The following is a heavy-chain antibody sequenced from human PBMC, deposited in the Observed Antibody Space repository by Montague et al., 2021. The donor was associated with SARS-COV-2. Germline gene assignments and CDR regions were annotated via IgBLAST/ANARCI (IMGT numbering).Heavy chain of an antibody. CDR3: ARGDVVVVAANDYYYGMDV. J-gene: IGHJ6*02. V-gene: IGHV4-59*01. D-gene: IGHD2-15*01. Sequence: SETLSLTCTVSGGSISSYYWSWIRQPPGEGLEWIGYIYYSGSTNYNPSXXSRVTISVDTSKNQFSLKLSSVTAADTAVYYCARGDVVVVAANDYYYGMDVWGQGTTVTVSS. CDR2: IYYSGST. CDR1: GGSISSYY.